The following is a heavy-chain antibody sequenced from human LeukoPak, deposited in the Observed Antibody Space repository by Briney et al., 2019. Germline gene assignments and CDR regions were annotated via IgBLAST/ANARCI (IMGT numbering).Heavy chain of an antibody. CDR1: GGSISSYY. Sequence: PSETLSLTCTVSGGSISSYYWSWIRQTPGKGLEWIGYIYYSGSTYYNPSLKSRVTISVDTSKNQFSLKLSSVTAADTAVYYCARHRIVATRFDYWGQGTLVTVSS. CDR2: IYYSGST. CDR3: ARHRIVATRFDY. V-gene: IGHV4-59*04. J-gene: IGHJ4*02. D-gene: IGHD1-26*01.